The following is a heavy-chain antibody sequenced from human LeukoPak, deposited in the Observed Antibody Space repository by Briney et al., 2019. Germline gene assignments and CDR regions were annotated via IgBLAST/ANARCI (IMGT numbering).Heavy chain of an antibody. V-gene: IGHV3-23*01. Sequence: GGSLRLSCAASGFTFSSYAMSWVRQAPGKGLEWVSAISGSGGSTYYADSVKGRFTISRDNSKNTLYLQMNSLRAEDTAVYYCAKGRVVVAANPYYYYYGMDVWGRGTTVTVSS. CDR3: AKGRVVVAANPYYYYYGMDV. J-gene: IGHJ6*02. D-gene: IGHD2-15*01. CDR2: ISGSGGST. CDR1: GFTFSSYA.